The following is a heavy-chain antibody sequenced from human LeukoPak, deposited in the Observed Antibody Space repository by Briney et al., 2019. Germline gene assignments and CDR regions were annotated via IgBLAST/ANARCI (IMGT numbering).Heavy chain of an antibody. CDR3: ARSTSVRGALPYYFDY. Sequence: PGGSLRLSCAASGFTVNSNYMNWVRQAPGKGLEWVSVIYSGGNTYYADSVKGRFTISRDNSKNTLYLQMNSLRAEDTAVYYCARSTSVRGALPYYFDYWGQGTLVTVSS. D-gene: IGHD3-10*01. CDR2: IYSGGNT. CDR1: GFTVNSNY. J-gene: IGHJ4*02. V-gene: IGHV3-66*01.